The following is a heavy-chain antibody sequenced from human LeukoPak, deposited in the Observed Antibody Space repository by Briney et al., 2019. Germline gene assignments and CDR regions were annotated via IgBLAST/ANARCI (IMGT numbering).Heavy chain of an antibody. CDR3: ARIAYSSSSAPFDY. CDR1: GGSISSYY. Sequence: SETLSLTCTVSGGSISSYYWSWIRQPPGKGLEWIGYIYYSGSTNYNPSLKSRVTISVDTSKNQSSLKLSSVTAADTAVYYCARIAYSSSSAPFDYWGQGTLVTVSS. CDR2: IYYSGST. J-gene: IGHJ4*02. V-gene: IGHV4-59*01. D-gene: IGHD6-6*01.